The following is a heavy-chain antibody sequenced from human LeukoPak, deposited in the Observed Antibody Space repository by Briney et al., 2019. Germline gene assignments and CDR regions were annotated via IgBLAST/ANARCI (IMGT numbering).Heavy chain of an antibody. CDR1: GFTFSNYR. CDR2: IKQDGSEK. Sequence: GGSLRLSCATSGFTFSNYRMAWVRQAPGKGLEWVANIKQDGSEKYYVDSVKGRFTLSRDNAKNSLYLQMNSLRVEDTAVYYCATQRSGIFDYWGQGTLVTVSS. D-gene: IGHD1-14*01. V-gene: IGHV3-7*02. J-gene: IGHJ4*02. CDR3: ATQRSGIFDY.